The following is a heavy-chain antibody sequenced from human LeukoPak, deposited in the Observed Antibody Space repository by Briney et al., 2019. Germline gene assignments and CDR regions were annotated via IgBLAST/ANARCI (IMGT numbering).Heavy chain of an antibody. CDR3: AKSWFGELWKFDY. CDR2: ISVSGGSS. Sequence: GGSLRLSCAAAGFTFSSYAMSWVRQAPGKGLEWVSTISVSGGSSYYADSVKGRFTISRDNSKNTLYLHMSSLRAEDTAVYYSAKSWFGELWKFDYWGQGTLVTVSS. CDR1: GFTFSSYA. V-gene: IGHV3-23*01. J-gene: IGHJ4*02. D-gene: IGHD3-10*01.